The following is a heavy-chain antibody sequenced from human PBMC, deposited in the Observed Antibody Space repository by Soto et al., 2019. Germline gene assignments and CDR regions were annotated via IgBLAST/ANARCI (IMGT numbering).Heavy chain of an antibody. CDR2: ISAYNGNT. Sequence: QVQLVQSGAEVKKPGASVKVSCKASGYTFTSYGISWVRQAPGQGLEWMGWISAYNGNTNYAQKLQGRVTMTTDTSTRTAYMELRSLRSEDTAVYYCARHGGNSISHWYFDLWGRGTLVTVSS. CDR1: GYTFTSYG. D-gene: IGHD2-21*02. V-gene: IGHV1-18*01. CDR3: ARHGGNSISHWYFDL. J-gene: IGHJ2*01.